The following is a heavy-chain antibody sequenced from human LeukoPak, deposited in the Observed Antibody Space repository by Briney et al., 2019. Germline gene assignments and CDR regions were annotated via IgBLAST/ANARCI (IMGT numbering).Heavy chain of an antibody. CDR2: IRYDGSNK. J-gene: IGHJ6*02. CDR1: GFTFSSYG. D-gene: IGHD5-18*01. CDR3: AKVDYSYGTTVYYYGMDV. V-gene: IGHV3-30*02. Sequence: GGSLRLSCAASGFTFSSYGMHWVRQAPGKGLEWVAFIRYDGSNKYYADSVKGRFTISRDNSKNTLYLQMNSLRAEDTAVYYRAKVDYSYGTTVYYYGMDVWGQGTTVTVSS.